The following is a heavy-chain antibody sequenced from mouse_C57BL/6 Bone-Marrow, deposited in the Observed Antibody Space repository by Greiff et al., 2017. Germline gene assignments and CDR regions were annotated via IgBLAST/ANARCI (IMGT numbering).Heavy chain of an antibody. CDR2: IDPSDSYT. CDR3: ERSDYYGSSYNFDY. D-gene: IGHD1-1*01. V-gene: IGHV1-69*01. Sequence: QVQLQQPGAELVMPVASVKLSCKASGYTFTSYWMHWVKQRPGQGLEWIGEIDPSDSYTNYNQKFKGKSTLTVDKSSSTAYMQLRSLKSEDSAVYYCERSDYYGSSYNFDYWGQGTTLTVST. CDR1: GYTFTSYW. J-gene: IGHJ2*01.